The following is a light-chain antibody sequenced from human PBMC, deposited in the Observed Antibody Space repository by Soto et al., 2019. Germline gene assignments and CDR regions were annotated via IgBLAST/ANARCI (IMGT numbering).Light chain of an antibody. CDR1: QSISSW. CDR2: DAS. V-gene: IGKV1-5*01. CDR3: QKYNSYSWT. Sequence: DIQMTQSPSTLSASVGYIVTITCRSSQSISSWLAWYQQKPGKAPKLLIYDASSLESGVPSRFSGSGSGTEFTLTISSLQPDDFATYYCQKYNSYSWTFGQGTKVDI. J-gene: IGKJ1*01.